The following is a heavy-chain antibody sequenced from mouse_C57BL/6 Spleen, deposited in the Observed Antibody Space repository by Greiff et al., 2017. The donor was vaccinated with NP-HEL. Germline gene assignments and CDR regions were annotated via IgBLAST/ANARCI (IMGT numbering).Heavy chain of an antibody. CDR3: ARWDYYYGSSYGYFDV. CDR2: IDPNSGGT. V-gene: IGHV1-72*01. D-gene: IGHD1-1*01. CDR1: GYTFTSYW. J-gene: IGHJ1*03. Sequence: QVQLQQPGAELVKPGASVKLSCKASGYTFTSYWMHWVKQRPGRGLEWIGRIDPNSGGTKYNEKFKSKATLTVDKPSSPAYMQLSSLTSEDSAVYYCARWDYYYGSSYGYFDVCGTGTTVTVSS.